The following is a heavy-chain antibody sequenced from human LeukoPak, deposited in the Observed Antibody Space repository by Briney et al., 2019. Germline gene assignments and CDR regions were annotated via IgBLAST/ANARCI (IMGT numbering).Heavy chain of an antibody. CDR3: ARAGLGEFDY. J-gene: IGHJ4*02. D-gene: IGHD3-10*01. CDR2: ISSSGSTI. CDR1: GFTFSSYE. V-gene: IGHV3-48*03. Sequence: GGSLRLSCAASGFTFSSYEMNWVRQAPGKGLEWVSYISSSGSTIYYADSVKGRFTISRGNAKNSLYLQMNSLRAEDTAVYYCARAGLGEFDYWGQGTLVTVSS.